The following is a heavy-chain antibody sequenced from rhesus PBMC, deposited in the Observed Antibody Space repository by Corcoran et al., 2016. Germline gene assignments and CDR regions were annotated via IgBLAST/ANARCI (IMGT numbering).Heavy chain of an antibody. J-gene: IGHJ4*01. V-gene: IGHV4S10*01. D-gene: IGHD2-39*02. CDR1: GGSISDSYR. CDR3: ARGLDVVVVSATYADY. CDR2: IYGSSTNT. Sequence: QVQLQESGPGVVKPSETLSLTCAVSGGSISDSYRWSWIRQPPGKGLEWIGYIYGSSTNTNYHPSVKSRVTISKATAKNQFALKLSSVTAADTAVYYCARGLDVVVVSATYADYWGQGVLVTVSS.